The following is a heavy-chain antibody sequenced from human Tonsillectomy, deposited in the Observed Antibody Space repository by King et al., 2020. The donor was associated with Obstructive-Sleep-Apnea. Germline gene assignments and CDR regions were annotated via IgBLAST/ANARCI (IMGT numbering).Heavy chain of an antibody. J-gene: IGHJ6*02. CDR1: VGSISSGGYY. CDR2: IFYSGSS. V-gene: IGHV4-31*03. D-gene: IGHD4-17*01. Sequence: VQLQESGPGLVKPSQTLSLTCTVSVGSISSGGYYCSWIRQHPGKGLEWIGYIFYSGSSYYNPSLKSRVTISVDTSKNQFSLKLSSVTAADTAVYYCSRDQYGDPTDGMDVWGQGTTVTVSS. CDR3: SRDQYGDPTDGMDV.